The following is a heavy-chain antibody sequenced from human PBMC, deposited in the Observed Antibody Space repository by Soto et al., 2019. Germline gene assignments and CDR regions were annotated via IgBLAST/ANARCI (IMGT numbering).Heavy chain of an antibody. V-gene: IGHV3-48*02. Sequence: EVHLVESGGGLGQPGGSLRLSCTASGFIFSDYAMNWVRQAPGKGLEWVSYISSSRSPIYYADSVKGRFTISRDSAKNSLYLQMNSLRDEDTAVYYCARGGRGYDYFVSWGLGTLVTVSS. CDR3: ARGGRGYDYFVS. CDR2: ISSSRSPI. D-gene: IGHD5-12*01. J-gene: IGHJ4*02. CDR1: GFIFSDYA.